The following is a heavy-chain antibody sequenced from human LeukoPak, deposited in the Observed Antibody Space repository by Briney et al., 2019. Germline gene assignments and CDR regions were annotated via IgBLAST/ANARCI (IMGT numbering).Heavy chain of an antibody. D-gene: IGHD1-1*01. J-gene: IGHJ4*02. CDR3: AREGGPTGGAQDY. Sequence: EASVKVSCKASGYTFTSYAISWVRQAPGQGLEWMGWISAYNGNTHYAQKVQDGVTMTTDTSTSTAYMELRSLRSDDTAVYYCAREGGPTGGAQDYWGQGTLVTVSS. CDR2: ISAYNGNT. V-gene: IGHV1-18*01. CDR1: GYTFTSYA.